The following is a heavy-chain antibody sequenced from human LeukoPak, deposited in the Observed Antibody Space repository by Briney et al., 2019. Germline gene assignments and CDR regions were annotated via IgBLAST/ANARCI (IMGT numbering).Heavy chain of an antibody. V-gene: IGHV1-69*05. D-gene: IGHD3-22*01. CDR2: IIPIFGTA. Sequence: ASVKVSCKASGGTFSSYAISWVRQAPGQGLEWMGGIIPIFGTANYAQKFQGRVTMTRDTSTSTVYMELSSLRSEDTAVYYCARGSYYYDSSGYYDDAFDIWGQGTMVTVSS. CDR3: ARGSYYYDSSGYYDDAFDI. CDR1: GGTFSSYA. J-gene: IGHJ3*02.